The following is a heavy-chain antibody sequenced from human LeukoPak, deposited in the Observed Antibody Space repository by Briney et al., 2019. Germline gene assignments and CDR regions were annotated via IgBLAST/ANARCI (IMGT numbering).Heavy chain of an antibody. CDR1: GGSFSGYY. J-gene: IGHJ5*02. CDR2: INHSGST. CDR3: ARGTELGNWFDP. D-gene: IGHD7-27*01. V-gene: IGHV4-34*01. Sequence: PSETLSLTCAVYGGSFSGYYWSWIRQPPGKGLEWIGEINHSGSTNYNPSLKSRATISVDTSKNQFSLKLSSMTAADTAVYYCARGTELGNWFDPWGQGTLVTVSS.